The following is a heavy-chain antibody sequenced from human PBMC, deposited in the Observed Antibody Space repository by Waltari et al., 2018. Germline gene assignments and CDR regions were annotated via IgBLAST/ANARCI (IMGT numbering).Heavy chain of an antibody. CDR2: INHSGST. D-gene: IGHD3-10*01. V-gene: IGHV4-34*01. CDR3: ARGLSYYGSGGVRWFDP. J-gene: IGHJ5*02. Sequence: KGLEWIGEINHSGSTNYNPSLKSRVTISVDTSKNQFSLKLSSVTAADTAVYYCARGLSYYGSGGVRWFDPWGQGTLVTVSS.